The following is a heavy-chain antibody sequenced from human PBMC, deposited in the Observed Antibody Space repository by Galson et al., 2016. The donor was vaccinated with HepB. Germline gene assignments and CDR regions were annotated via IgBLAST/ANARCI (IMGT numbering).Heavy chain of an antibody. V-gene: IGHV3-7*01. CDR3: ARRQMYTTSAFDY. CDR1: GFTFSTYW. CDR2: IKPDGSEK. Sequence: SLRLSCAASGFTFSTYWMSWVRQAPGKGLEWVANIKPDGSEKYYVDSVKGRFTISRDAAKSSLYLQMNSLRAEDTAVYYCARRQMYTTSAFDYWGQGTLATVSS. D-gene: IGHD5-24*01. J-gene: IGHJ4*02.